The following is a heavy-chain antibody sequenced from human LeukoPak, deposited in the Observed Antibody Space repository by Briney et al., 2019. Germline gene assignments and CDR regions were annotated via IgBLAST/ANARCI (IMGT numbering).Heavy chain of an antibody. Sequence: GSLRLSCAASGFTFSSYWSWIRQPPGKGLEWIGEINHSGSTNYNPSLKSRVTISVDTSKNQFSLKLSSVTAADTAVYYCARVNPFDYYDSSPPVGAFDIWGQGTMVTVSS. CDR2: INHSGST. J-gene: IGHJ3*02. D-gene: IGHD3-22*01. CDR3: ARVNPFDYYDSSPPVGAFDI. V-gene: IGHV4-34*01. CDR1: GFTFSSY.